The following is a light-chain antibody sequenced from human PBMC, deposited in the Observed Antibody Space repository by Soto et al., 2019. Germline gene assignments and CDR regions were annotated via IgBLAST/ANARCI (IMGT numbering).Light chain of an antibody. J-gene: IGKJ2*01. Sequence: DIGLTQFPGTLSLSPGERATLSCRASQSVSSSYLAWYQQKPGQAPRLLIYGASSRATGIPDRFSGSGSGTDFTLTISRLEPEDFAVYYCQQYGSSPSYAFGKGAK. V-gene: IGKV3-20*01. CDR3: QQYGSSPSYA. CDR1: QSVSSSY. CDR2: GAS.